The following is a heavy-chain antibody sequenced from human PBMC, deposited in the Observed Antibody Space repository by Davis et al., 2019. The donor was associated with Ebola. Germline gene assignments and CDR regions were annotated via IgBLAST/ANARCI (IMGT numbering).Heavy chain of an antibody. Sequence: ASVKVSCKASGYTFSDTYMHWVRQVPGQRLEWMGWINPNNGGTHYAQKFQGRVTVTRDTSISTAYMELSRLRSDDTAVYYCARGPRFDPWGQGTLVTVSS. J-gene: IGHJ5*02. V-gene: IGHV1-2*02. CDR3: ARGPRFDP. CDR2: INPNNGGT. CDR1: GYTFSDTY.